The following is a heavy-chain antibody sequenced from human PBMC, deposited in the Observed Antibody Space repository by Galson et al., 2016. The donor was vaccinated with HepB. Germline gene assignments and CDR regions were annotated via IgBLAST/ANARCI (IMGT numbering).Heavy chain of an antibody. CDR2: INAGNGNT. V-gene: IGHV1-3*01. CDR1: GYTFTTYA. J-gene: IGHJ4*02. D-gene: IGHD1-26*01. Sequence: SVKVSCKASGYTFTTYAIHWVRQAPGQRPEWMGWINAGNGNTKYLEKFQGKVTLTRDTSASTVYMELSGLRSEDTAVYYCARVRDSGTYYFFLDYWGQGTLVTVSS. CDR3: ARVRDSGTYYFFLDY.